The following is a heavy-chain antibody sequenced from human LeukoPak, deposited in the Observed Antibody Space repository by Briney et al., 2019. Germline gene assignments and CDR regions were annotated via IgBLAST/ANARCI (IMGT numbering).Heavy chain of an antibody. V-gene: IGHV3-53*01. CDR1: GFTVSANY. Sequence: GGSLRLSCAASGFTVSANYMSWVRQAPGKGLEWVSLIYSGGSTYYADSVKGRFTISRDNSKNTLYLEMNSLRVEDTAVYYCARTGDPLYYYGSGTYPKPGGPPDYWGQGTLVTVSS. D-gene: IGHD3-10*01. CDR2: IYSGGST. CDR3: ARTGDPLYYYGSGTYPKPGGPPDY. J-gene: IGHJ4*02.